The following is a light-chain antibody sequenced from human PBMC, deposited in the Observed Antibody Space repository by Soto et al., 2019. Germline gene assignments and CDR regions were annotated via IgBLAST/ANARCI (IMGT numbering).Light chain of an antibody. J-gene: IGKJ1*01. CDR2: KAS. V-gene: IGKV1-5*03. CDR1: QSISSW. Sequence: DIQMTQSPSTLSASVGDRVTITCRASQSISSWLAWYQQKPGKAPKLLIYKASTLESGVPSRFSGSGSGTECTLTISSLQPDDFATYYCQQYNSHSTFGQGPKVEIK. CDR3: QQYNSHST.